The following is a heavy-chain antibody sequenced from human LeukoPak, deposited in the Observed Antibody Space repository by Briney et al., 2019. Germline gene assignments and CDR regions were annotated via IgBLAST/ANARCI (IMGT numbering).Heavy chain of an antibody. CDR3: ARHALLSHTMDV. D-gene: IGHD2-15*01. J-gene: IGHJ6*02. CDR1: GGSISSSSYY. V-gene: IGHV4-39*01. Sequence: SETLSLTCTVSGGSISSSSYYWGWIRQPPGTGLEWIGSIYYSGSTYYNPSLKSRVTISVDTSKNQFSLKLSSVTAADTAVYYCARHALLSHTMDVWGQGTTVTVSS. CDR2: IYYSGST.